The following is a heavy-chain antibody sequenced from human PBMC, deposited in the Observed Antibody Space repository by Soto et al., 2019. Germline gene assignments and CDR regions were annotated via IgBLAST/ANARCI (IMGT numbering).Heavy chain of an antibody. CDR3: ARGPGGPDGPGDY. CDR2: INAGNGNT. Sequence: QVQLVQSGAEVKKPGASVKVSCKASGYTFTSYAMHWVRQAPGHRIEWMGWINAGNGNTKYSQKFQGRVTITRDTSASTAYMELSSLRSEDTAVYYCARGPGGPDGPGDYWGKGTLVTVSS. V-gene: IGHV1-3*01. D-gene: IGHD2-15*01. CDR1: GYTFTSYA. J-gene: IGHJ4*02.